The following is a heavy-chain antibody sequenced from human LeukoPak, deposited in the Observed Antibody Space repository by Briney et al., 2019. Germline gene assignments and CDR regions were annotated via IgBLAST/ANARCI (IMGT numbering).Heavy chain of an antibody. D-gene: IGHD2-2*01. CDR3: ARSSPHCSSTSCPFDY. CDR1: GYSFTSYW. Sequence: NTGESLKISCKGSGYSFTSYWIGWVRQMPGKGLEWMGIIYPGDSDTRYSPSFQGQVTISADKSLSTAYLQWSSLKASDTAMYYCARSSPHCSSTSCPFDYWGQGTLVTVSS. CDR2: IYPGDSDT. J-gene: IGHJ4*02. V-gene: IGHV5-51*01.